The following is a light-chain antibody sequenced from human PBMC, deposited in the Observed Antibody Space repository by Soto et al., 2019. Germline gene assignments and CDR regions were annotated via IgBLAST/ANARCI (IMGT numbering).Light chain of an antibody. CDR1: QSVSNF. Sequence: IVYTPTPDTLPLSPRERATLSCRASQSVSNFLAWYQQKPRQAPRLLIYDTSNRATGIPARFSGSGSGTDFTPTINNLEPEDFTVYYCQQRSNWPITFGQGTRLEIK. CDR3: QQRSNWPIT. CDR2: DTS. V-gene: IGKV3-11*01. J-gene: IGKJ5*01.